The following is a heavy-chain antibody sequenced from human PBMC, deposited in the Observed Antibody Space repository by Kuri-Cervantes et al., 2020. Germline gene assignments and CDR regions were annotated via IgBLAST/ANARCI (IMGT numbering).Heavy chain of an antibody. CDR2: RYPGDSDT. Sequence: KVTCKGSGYSFTSYWFGWVRQMPGKGLEWMGIRYPGDSDTRYSPSYQGQVTISADKSISTAYPQLSSLKASDTDMQYFARHRDLTDAYNPRDYWGQGTLVTVSS. D-gene: IGHD5-24*01. J-gene: IGHJ4*02. CDR1: GYSFTSYW. CDR3: ARHRDLTDAYNPRDY. V-gene: IGHV5-51*01.